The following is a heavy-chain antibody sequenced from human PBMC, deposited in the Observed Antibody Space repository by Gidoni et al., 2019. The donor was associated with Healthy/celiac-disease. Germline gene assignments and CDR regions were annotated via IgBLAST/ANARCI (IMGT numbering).Heavy chain of an antibody. D-gene: IGHD2-2*01. V-gene: IGHV3-23*01. CDR1: GFTFSSYA. Sequence: EVQLLESGGGLVQPGGSLRLSCAASGFTFSSYAMSWVRQAPGKGLEWVSAISGSGGSTYYADSVKGRFTISRDNSKNTLYLQMNSLRAEDTAVYYCAKDLSEYQLLWEDDAFDIWGQGTMVTVSS. CDR3: AKDLSEYQLLWEDDAFDI. CDR2: ISGSGGST. J-gene: IGHJ3*02.